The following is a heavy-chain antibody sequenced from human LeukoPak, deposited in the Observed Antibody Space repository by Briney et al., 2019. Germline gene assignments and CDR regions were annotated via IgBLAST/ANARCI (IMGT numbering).Heavy chain of an antibody. J-gene: IGHJ5*02. CDR2: IYYSGST. D-gene: IGHD3-16*01. CDR3: ARGVGGGWFDP. V-gene: IGHV4-59*01. CDR1: GGSISSYY. Sequence: PSETLSLTCTVSGGSISSYYWSWIRQPPGKGLEWIGYIYYSGSTNYNPSLKSRVTISVDTSKNQFSLKLSSVTAADTAVYYCARGVGGGWFDPWGQGTLVTVSS.